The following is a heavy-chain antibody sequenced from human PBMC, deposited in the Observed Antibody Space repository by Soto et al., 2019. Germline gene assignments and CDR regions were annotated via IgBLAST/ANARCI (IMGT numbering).Heavy chain of an antibody. J-gene: IGHJ4*02. CDR3: ARRGPGTYFDY. CDR2: ISGSGDST. V-gene: IGHV3-23*01. D-gene: IGHD6-13*01. CDR1: GFTFSSYA. Sequence: EVQLLDSGGGLVQPGGSLRLSCAASGFTFSSYAMNWVRQAPGKGLEWVSVISGSGDSTYYADSVKGRFTISRDNSKNTLYLQMNSLRTEDTAVYCCARRGPGTYFDYWGQGTLVPVSS.